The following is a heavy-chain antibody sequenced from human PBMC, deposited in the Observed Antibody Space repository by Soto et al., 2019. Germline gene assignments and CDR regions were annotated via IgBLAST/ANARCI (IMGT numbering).Heavy chain of an antibody. V-gene: IGHV1-69*13. D-gene: IGHD3-22*01. J-gene: IGHJ4*02. Sequence: SVKVSCKASGGTFSSYAISWVRQAPGQGLEWMGGIIPIFGTANYAQKFQGRATITADESTSTAYMELSSLRSEDTAVYYCARDQAYYYDSSGYPPLDYWGQGTLVTVSS. CDR1: GGTFSSYA. CDR3: ARDQAYYYDSSGYPPLDY. CDR2: IIPIFGTA.